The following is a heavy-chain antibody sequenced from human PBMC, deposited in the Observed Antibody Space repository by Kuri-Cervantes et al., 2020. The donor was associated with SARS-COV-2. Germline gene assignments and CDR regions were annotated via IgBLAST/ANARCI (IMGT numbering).Heavy chain of an antibody. V-gene: IGHV3-7*01. J-gene: IGHJ6*03. CDR1: GFTFSSHC. D-gene: IGHD4-23*01. CDR2: IKEDGSEK. Sequence: GESLKISCTASGFTFSSHCMSWVRQAPGKGLEWVANIKEDGSEKHYVDSVKGRFTISRDNAKNSLYLRMNSLRAEDTAVFYCVREVTFHYYYYYTDVWGKGTTVTVSS. CDR3: VREVTFHYYYYYTDV.